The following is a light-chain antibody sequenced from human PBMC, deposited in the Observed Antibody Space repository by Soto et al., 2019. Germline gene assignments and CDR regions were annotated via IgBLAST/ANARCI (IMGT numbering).Light chain of an antibody. CDR1: QSVSSN. CDR3: RQYNNWPYT. CDR2: GAS. J-gene: IGKJ2*01. V-gene: IGKV3-15*01. Sequence: IVMTQSPAALSVSPGERATLSCRASQSVSSNLAWYQQKPGQAPRLLIYGASTRATGIPARFSGSGSGTEFTLTVSSLQSEDFAVYYCRQYNNWPYTCGQGTKLEIK.